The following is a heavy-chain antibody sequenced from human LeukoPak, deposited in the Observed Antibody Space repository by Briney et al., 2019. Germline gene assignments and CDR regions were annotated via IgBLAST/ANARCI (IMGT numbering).Heavy chain of an antibody. V-gene: IGHV3-48*01. D-gene: IGHD4-17*01. J-gene: IGHJ6*02. CDR3: ARGGYDYGEYYYYYGMGV. Sequence: GGSLRLSCAASGSTFSSYSMNWVRQAPGKGLEWVSYISSSSTNIYYADSVKGRFTISRDNAKNSLCLQMNSLRAEDTAVYYCARGGYDYGEYYYYYGMGVWGQGTTVTVSS. CDR1: GSTFSSYS. CDR2: ISSSSTNI.